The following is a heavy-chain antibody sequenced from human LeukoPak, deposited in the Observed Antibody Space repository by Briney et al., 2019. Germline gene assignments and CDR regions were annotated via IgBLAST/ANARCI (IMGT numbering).Heavy chain of an antibody. V-gene: IGHV5-51*01. D-gene: IGHD1-14*01. J-gene: IGHJ5*01. CDR1: GYSFFNSW. Sequence: GESLKISCKASGYSFFNSWIGWVRQMPGKGLEWMGIIYPGDSHTIYSLSFQGQVTISADKSITTAYLQWSSLEASDTAMYYCARQRTSENWFDSWGQGTPVTVSS. CDR2: IYPGDSHT. CDR3: ARQRTSENWFDS.